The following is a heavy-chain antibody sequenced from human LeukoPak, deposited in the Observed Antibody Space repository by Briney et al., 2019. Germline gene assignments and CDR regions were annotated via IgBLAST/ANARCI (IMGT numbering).Heavy chain of an antibody. CDR2: IYYSGST. CDR1: GGSISSYY. D-gene: IGHD4-17*01. CDR3: ARFKGNYGDYPDAFDI. V-gene: IGHV4-59*01. J-gene: IGHJ3*02. Sequence: PSETLSLTCTVSGGSISSYYWSWIRQPPGKGLEWIGYIYYSGSTHYNPSLKSRVTISVDTSKNQFSLKLSSVTAADTAVYYCARFKGNYGDYPDAFDIWGQGTMVTVSS.